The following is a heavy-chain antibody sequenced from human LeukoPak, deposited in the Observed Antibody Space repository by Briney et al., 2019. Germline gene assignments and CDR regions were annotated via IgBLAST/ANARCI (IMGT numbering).Heavy chain of an antibody. Sequence: GSLRLSCAAAGFTVSSNYMSWVRQAPGNGLEWVSVIDSGGSTYSAGSVKGGFTISRDNSKNTLYLKMNSLRAEDTAVYYCAREEVSSGWYPTDWGQGTLVTVSS. CDR2: IDSGGST. CDR1: GFTVSSNY. CDR3: AREEVSSGWYPTD. J-gene: IGHJ4*02. V-gene: IGHV3-66*01. D-gene: IGHD6-19*01.